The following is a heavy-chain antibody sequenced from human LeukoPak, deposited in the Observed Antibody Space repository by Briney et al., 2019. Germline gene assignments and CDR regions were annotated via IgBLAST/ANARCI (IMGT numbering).Heavy chain of an antibody. CDR3: AKDLPGYQLPDY. Sequence: PGGSLRLSCAASGFTFSSYGMHWVRQAPGKGLEWVAFIRYDGSNKYYADSVKGRFTISRDNSENTLYLQMNSLRAEDTAVYYCAKDLPGYQLPDYWGQGTLVTVSS. CDR2: IRYDGSNK. D-gene: IGHD2-2*01. V-gene: IGHV3-30*02. J-gene: IGHJ4*02. CDR1: GFTFSSYG.